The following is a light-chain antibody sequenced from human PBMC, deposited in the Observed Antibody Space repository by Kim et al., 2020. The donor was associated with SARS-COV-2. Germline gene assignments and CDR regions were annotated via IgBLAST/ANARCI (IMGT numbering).Light chain of an antibody. CDR3: QQANSFPPWT. V-gene: IGKV1-12*01. Sequence: ASVGDTVTITCRASQDINTCLGWYQQKPGKAPKLLIYGASNLQSGVPSRFSGSGSGTDFTLTISRLQPDDCATYYCQQANSFPPWTFGQGTKLEI. CDR2: GAS. CDR1: QDINTC. J-gene: IGKJ1*01.